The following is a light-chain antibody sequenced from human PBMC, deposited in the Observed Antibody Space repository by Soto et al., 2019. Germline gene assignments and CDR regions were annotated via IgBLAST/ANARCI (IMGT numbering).Light chain of an antibody. J-gene: IGKJ2*01. CDR2: AAS. CDR1: QAIGNN. CDR3: QQSNTMPYT. Sequence: DIQMTQSPSSLSASVGARVTITCRATQAIGNNLNWYQQKPGKAPKVLISAASTLQSGVPSRFSGSRSATQFTRTITSLQPEDFATYHCQQSNTMPYTFGQGTKLEIK. V-gene: IGKV1-39*01.